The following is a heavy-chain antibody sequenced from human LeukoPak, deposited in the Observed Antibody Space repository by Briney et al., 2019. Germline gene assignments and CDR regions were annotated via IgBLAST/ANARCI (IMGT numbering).Heavy chain of an antibody. CDR2: IRQDGSEK. CDR1: GFTFSTYW. D-gene: IGHD2-2*01. V-gene: IGHV3-7*01. Sequence: PGGSLRLSCAASGFTFSTYWMTWVRQAPAKALEGVANIRQDGSEKYYVDSVMGRLTSSRDNAKDSVYLQMNSLRVDDTAVYYCAREQVVVGRGYYGMDVWGQGTTVTVSS. J-gene: IGHJ6*02. CDR3: AREQVVVGRGYYGMDV.